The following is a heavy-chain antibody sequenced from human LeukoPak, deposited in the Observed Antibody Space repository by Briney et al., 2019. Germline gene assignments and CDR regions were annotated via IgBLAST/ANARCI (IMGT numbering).Heavy chain of an antibody. CDR3: ARGLHLSSPTTLGYY. D-gene: IGHD1-7*01. CDR1: GGTFSSYA. V-gene: IGHV1-69*04. J-gene: IGHJ4*02. Sequence: SVKVSCKASGGTFSSYAISWVRQAPGQGLEWMGRIIPILGIANYAQKFQGRVTITADKSTSTAYMELSSLRSEDTAVYYCARGLHLSSPTTLGYYWGQGTLVTVSS. CDR2: IIPILGIA.